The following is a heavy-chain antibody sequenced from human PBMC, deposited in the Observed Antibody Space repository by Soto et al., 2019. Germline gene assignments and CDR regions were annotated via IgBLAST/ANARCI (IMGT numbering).Heavy chain of an antibody. CDR1: GGSISSGGYS. V-gene: IGHV4-30-2*01. J-gene: IGHJ4*02. CDR3: ARGQDGVGYYYDRSGLDY. CDR2: IYHSGST. D-gene: IGHD3-22*01. Sequence: QLQLQESGSGLVKPSQTLSLTCAVSGGSISSGGYSWSWIRQPPGKGLEWIGYIYHSGSTYYNPSLKSRVTISVDRSKNQFSLKLSSVTAADTAVYYCARGQDGVGYYYDRSGLDYWGQGTLVTVSS.